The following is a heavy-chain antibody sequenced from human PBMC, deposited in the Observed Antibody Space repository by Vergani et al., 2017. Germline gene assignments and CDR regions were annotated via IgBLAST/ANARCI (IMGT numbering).Heavy chain of an antibody. J-gene: IGHJ6*03. CDR3: ARDDRLYCSSTSCYYYYYYYYMDV. Sequence: QVQLVETGGGVVQPGGSLRLYCATSGFSFNTYGAHWVRQAPGKGLEWVAFIGYDGRIKYNVDSVKGRFTISRDTSKNTLYLQMNSLRAEDTAVYYCARDDRLYCSSTSCYYYYYYYYMDVWGKGTTVTVSS. D-gene: IGHD2-2*01. V-gene: IGHV3-30*02. CDR2: IGYDGRIK. CDR1: GFSFNTYG.